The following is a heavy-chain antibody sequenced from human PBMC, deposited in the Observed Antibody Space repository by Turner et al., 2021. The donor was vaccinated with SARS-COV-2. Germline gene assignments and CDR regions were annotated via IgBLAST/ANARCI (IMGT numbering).Heavy chain of an antibody. CDR2: VNPLLDRV. D-gene: IGHD1-26*01. V-gene: IGHV1-69*04. Sequence: KKPGSSLRFSCKASGATFSNYAISWVRQAPGQGPEWMGRVNPLLDRVNYAQNFQDRVTFFFSSRRRHTSYWRDWSSDVCSSDLNIKSGIYGGSYADYWGQGTLVTVSS. CDR1: GATFSNYA. J-gene: IGHJ4*02. CDR3: KSGIYGGSYADY.